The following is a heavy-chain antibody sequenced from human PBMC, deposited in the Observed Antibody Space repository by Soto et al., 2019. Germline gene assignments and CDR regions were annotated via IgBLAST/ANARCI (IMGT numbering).Heavy chain of an antibody. J-gene: IGHJ6*02. D-gene: IGHD3-10*02. CDR3: AKDYVEFYYYYGMDV. CDR2: ISGSGGST. V-gene: IGHV3-23*01. CDR1: GFTFSSYA. Sequence: GGSLRLSCAASGFTFSSYAMSWVRQAPGKGLEWVSAISGSGGSTYYADSVKGRFTISRDNSKNTLYLQMNSLRAEDTAVYYCAKDYVEFYYYYGMDVWGQGTTVTVSS.